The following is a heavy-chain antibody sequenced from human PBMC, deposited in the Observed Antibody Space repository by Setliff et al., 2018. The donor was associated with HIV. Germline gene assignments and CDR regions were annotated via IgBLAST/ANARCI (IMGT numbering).Heavy chain of an antibody. D-gene: IGHD3-3*01. CDR1: GGSINSTSYY. J-gene: IGHJ4*02. CDR2: IYHTGSA. V-gene: IGHV4-39*01. Sequence: SETLSLTCTVSGGSINSTSYYWGWIRQPPGNGLEWIGSIYHTGSAYYKPSPKSRVTISVDTSKNQFSLRLRSVAAGDTAVYYCARSIVPVASGYYYFEYWGQGTLVTVSS. CDR3: ARSIVPVASGYYYFEY.